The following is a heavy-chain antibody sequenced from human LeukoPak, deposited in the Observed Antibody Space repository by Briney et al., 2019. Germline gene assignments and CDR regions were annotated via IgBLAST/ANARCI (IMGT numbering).Heavy chain of an antibody. D-gene: IGHD5-18*01. CDR3: ARNSSDY. J-gene: IGHJ4*02. V-gene: IGHV4-34*01. CDR2: INHGGST. CDR1: GGSFSGYY. Sequence: SETLSLSCAVYGGSFSGYYRSWIRQPPGKGLEWIGEINHGGSTKYNPSLKSRVTISVDTSKNQFSLKLSSVTAADTAVYYCARNSSDYWGQGTLVTVSS.